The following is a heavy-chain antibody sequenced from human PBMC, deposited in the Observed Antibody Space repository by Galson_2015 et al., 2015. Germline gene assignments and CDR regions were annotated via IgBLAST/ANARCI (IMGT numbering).Heavy chain of an antibody. V-gene: IGHV3-21*01. Sequence: SLRLSCAASGFTFSTYSMNWVRQAPGKGLEWVSSISSTANYIHYADPVKGRFTISRDYAKNLLYLQMNSLSAEDTAVYYCARDYYGDYVVDYWGQGTLVTVSS. CDR3: ARDYYGDYVVDY. D-gene: IGHD4-17*01. J-gene: IGHJ4*02. CDR2: ISSTANYI. CDR1: GFTFSTYS.